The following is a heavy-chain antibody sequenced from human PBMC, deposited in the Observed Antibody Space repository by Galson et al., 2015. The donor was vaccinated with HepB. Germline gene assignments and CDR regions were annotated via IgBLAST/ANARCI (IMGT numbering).Heavy chain of an antibody. D-gene: IGHD2/OR15-2a*01. CDR3: AKPQTQYGMRHYYYGMDV. J-gene: IGHJ6*02. CDR1: GFTFSSYA. Sequence: SLRLSCATSGFTFSSYAMNWVRQPPGKGLEWVSGFSGHNGNTYYADSVKGRFTISRANSKNTLYLHMNSLRAEDTAVYYCAKPQTQYGMRHYYYGMDVWGQGPTVTVSS. CDR2: FSGHNGNT. V-gene: IGHV3-23*01.